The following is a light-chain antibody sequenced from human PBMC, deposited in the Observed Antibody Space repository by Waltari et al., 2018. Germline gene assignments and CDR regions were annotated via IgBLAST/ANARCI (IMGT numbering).Light chain of an antibody. CDR3: QKYGSLPAT. J-gene: IGKJ1*01. Sequence: EIMLTQSPGTLSLSPGERATLSCRPSQSISRYLAWYQHKPGQAPRLLIYDASRRATGIPDRFSGSGSGTDFSLTISRLEPEDFAVYYCQKYGSLPATFGQGTKVEIK. CDR2: DAS. V-gene: IGKV3-20*01. CDR1: QSISRY.